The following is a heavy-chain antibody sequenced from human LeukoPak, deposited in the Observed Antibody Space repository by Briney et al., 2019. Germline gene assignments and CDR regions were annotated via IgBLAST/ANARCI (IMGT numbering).Heavy chain of an antibody. CDR2: INTDETTT. CDR1: GFTFNMYW. D-gene: IGHD1-20*01. V-gene: IGHV3-74*01. CDR3: ARDLNWNQIDY. J-gene: IGHJ4*02. Sequence: GGSLRLSCAASGFTFNMYWMHWVRQVPGKGLVWVSRINTDETTTDHADAVKSQFTISRDNAENTNNVQLNSMRATNKDAYYYARDLNWNQIDYWGQGSLVTVSS.